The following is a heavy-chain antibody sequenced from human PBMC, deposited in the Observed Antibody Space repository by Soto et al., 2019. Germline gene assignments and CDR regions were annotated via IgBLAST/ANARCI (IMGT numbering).Heavy chain of an antibody. J-gene: IGHJ4*02. CDR1: GGSVSSGSYY. CDR3: ARARKDCTNGVCYTWGFDY. CDR2: IYYSGST. V-gene: IGHV4-61*01. Sequence: QVQLQESGPGLVKPSETLSLTCTVSGGSVSSGSYYWSWIRQPPGKGLEWIGYIYYSGSTYYNPSLKSRVTISVDTSKNQFSLKLSSVTAADTAVYYCARARKDCTNGVCYTWGFDYWGQGTLVTVSS. D-gene: IGHD2-8*01.